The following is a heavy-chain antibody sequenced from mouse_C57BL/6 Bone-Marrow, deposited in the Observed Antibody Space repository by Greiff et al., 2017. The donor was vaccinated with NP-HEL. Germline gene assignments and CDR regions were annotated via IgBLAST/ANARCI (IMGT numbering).Heavy chain of an antibody. V-gene: IGHV5-12*01. CDR1: GFTFSDYY. Sequence: EVKLMESGGGLVQPGGSLKLSCAASGFTFSDYYMYWVRQTPEKRLEWFAYISNGGGSTYYPDTVKGRFSISRDKAKNTLYLQMSRLKSEDTAMYYCSRGYYDNYVFDYWGQGTTLTVSS. CDR2: ISNGGGST. D-gene: IGHD2-1*01. CDR3: SRGYYDNYVFDY. J-gene: IGHJ2*01.